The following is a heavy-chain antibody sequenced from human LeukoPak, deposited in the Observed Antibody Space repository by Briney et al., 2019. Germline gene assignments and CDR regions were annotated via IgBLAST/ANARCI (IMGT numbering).Heavy chain of an antibody. CDR1: GGSISSSSYY. Sequence: PSETLSLTCTVSGGSISSSSYYWSWIRQPPGKGLEWIGEINHSGSTNYNPSLKSRVTISVDTSKNQFSLKLSSVTAADTAVYYCARGRVHTAMVRGDFQHWGQGTLVTVSS. D-gene: IGHD5-18*01. V-gene: IGHV4-39*07. CDR2: INHSGST. J-gene: IGHJ1*01. CDR3: ARGRVHTAMVRGDFQH.